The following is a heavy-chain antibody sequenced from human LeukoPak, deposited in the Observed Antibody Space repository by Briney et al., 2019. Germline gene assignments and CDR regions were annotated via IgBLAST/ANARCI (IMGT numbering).Heavy chain of an antibody. CDR2: INPSGGST. CDR1: CYTFPSRY. J-gene: IGHJ5*02. CDR3: ARALPLALRADPTNWFAP. D-gene: IGHD3-3*02. Sequence: GASVKVSFKASCYTFPSRYLHWVGQAPGQGLEWMGIINPSGGSTSYAQKFQGRVTMTRDTSTSTVYMELSSLRSEDTAVYYCARALPLALRADPTNWFAPLDHGTLVTVSS. V-gene: IGHV1-46*01.